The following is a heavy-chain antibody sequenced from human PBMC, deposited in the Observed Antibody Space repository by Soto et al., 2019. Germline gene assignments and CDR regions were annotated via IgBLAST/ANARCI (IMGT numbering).Heavy chain of an antibody. J-gene: IGHJ4*02. CDR3: AREAYGDYHLDH. CDR2: INPNTGDT. V-gene: IGHV1-2*02. CDR1: EYTFIGYF. D-gene: IGHD4-17*01. Sequence: QVQLVQSGAEVKKPGASVKVSCRAAEYTFIGYFIYWVRQAPGQGLEWMGWINPNTGDTNYSQKFQDRVAMTRNTSINTAYMDLSRLRSDDTAIYYCAREAYGDYHLDHWGQGTLVTVSS.